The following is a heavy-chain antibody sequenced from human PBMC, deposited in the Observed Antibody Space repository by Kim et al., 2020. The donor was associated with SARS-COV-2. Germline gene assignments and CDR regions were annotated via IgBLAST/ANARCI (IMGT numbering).Heavy chain of an antibody. Sequence: SETLSLTCTVSGYSISSGYYWGWIRQPPGKGLEWIGSIYHSGSTYYNPSLKSRVTISVDMSKNQFSLKLSSVTAADTAVYYCARKWELYTGGMDVWGQGTTVTVSS. J-gene: IGHJ6*02. D-gene: IGHD1-26*01. CDR1: GYSISSGYY. V-gene: IGHV4-38-2*02. CDR2: IYHSGST. CDR3: ARKWELYTGGMDV.